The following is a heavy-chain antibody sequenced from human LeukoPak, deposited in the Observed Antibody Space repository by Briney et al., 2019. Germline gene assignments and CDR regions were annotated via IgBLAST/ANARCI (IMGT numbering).Heavy chain of an antibody. D-gene: IGHD2-15*01. Sequence: ASVKVSCKASGYTFTSYGISWVRQAPGQGLEWMGWISAYNGNTNYAQKLQGRVTMTTDTSTGTAYMELRSLRSDDTAVYYCARDDIVVVVAATLSDYYGMDVWGQGTTVTVSS. J-gene: IGHJ6*02. CDR2: ISAYNGNT. CDR3: ARDDIVVVVAATLSDYYGMDV. V-gene: IGHV1-18*01. CDR1: GYTFTSYG.